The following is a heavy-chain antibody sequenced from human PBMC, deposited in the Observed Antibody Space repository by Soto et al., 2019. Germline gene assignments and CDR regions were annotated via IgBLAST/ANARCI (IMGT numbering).Heavy chain of an antibody. CDR2: IYYSGST. CDR3: ASVIRFLDYYYGMDV. Sequence: SETLSLTCTVSGGSISSSSYYWGWIRQPPGKGLEWIGSIYYSGSTYYNPSLKSRVTISVDTSKNQFSLKLSSVTAADTAVYYCASVIRFLDYYYGMDVWGRGTTVTVSS. V-gene: IGHV4-39*01. J-gene: IGHJ6*02. CDR1: GGSISSSSYY. D-gene: IGHD3-3*01.